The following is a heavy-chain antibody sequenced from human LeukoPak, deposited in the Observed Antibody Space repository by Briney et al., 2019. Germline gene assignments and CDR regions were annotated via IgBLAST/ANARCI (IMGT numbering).Heavy chain of an antibody. Sequence: GGSLRLSCAAFGFTVSSNYMSWVRQAPGKGLEWVSVIYSGGSTYYADSVKGRFTISRDNSMNTLYLQMNSLRAEDTAVYYCARDLRLTTIFGVVSNWGQGTLVTVSS. CDR3: ARDLRLTTIFGVVSN. CDR2: IYSGGST. D-gene: IGHD3-3*01. J-gene: IGHJ4*02. V-gene: IGHV3-66*02. CDR1: GFTVSSNY.